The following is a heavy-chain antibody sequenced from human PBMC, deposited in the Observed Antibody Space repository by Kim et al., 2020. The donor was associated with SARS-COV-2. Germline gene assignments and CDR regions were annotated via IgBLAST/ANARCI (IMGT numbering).Heavy chain of an antibody. CDR1: GAAIRTFY. CDR2: AFHSGSP. D-gene: IGHD1-26*01. J-gene: IGHJ6*01. CDR3: ARDLGISGTDFHYFYGLDV. V-gene: IGHV4-59*13. Sequence: SETLFLTCSVSGAAIRTFYWSWIQQAPGKGLEWIGYAFHSGSPKYNPSLKSRVTILLDTSKNQFSLTLKSVTAADTATYFCARDLGISGTDFHYFYGLDV.